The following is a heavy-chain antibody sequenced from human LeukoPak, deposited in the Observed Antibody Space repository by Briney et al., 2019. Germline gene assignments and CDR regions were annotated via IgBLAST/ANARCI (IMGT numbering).Heavy chain of an antibody. V-gene: IGHV3-7*01. CDR1: GFTFSSYW. CDR2: IKRDGSET. D-gene: IGHD6-19*01. CDR3: ASDHRVAGY. J-gene: IGHJ4*02. Sequence: GGSLRLSCAASGFTFSSYWMSWIRQTPGKGLERVANIKRDGSETHYVDFVKGRFTIYRDNAKNSLYLQMNSLRVEDTAVYYCASDHRVAGYWGQGTLVTV.